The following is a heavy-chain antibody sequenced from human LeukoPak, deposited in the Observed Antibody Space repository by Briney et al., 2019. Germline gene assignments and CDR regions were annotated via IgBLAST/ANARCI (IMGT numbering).Heavy chain of an antibody. CDR2: INYSGST. V-gene: IGHV4-59*08. J-gene: IGHJ6*04. Sequence: SETLSLTCTVSGDSISSYYWSWIRQPPGKGLEWIGSINYSGSTNYNPSLKSRLTISVDTSKNQLSLKLSSVTAADTAVYYCARVVIDTAMVMDVWGKGTTVTVSS. CDR1: GDSISSYY. D-gene: IGHD5-18*01. CDR3: ARVVIDTAMVMDV.